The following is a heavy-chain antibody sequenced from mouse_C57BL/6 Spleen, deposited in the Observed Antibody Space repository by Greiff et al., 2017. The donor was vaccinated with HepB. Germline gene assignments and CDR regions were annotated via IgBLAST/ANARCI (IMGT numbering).Heavy chain of an antibody. CDR1: GYTFTSYW. Sequence: QVQLQQPGAELVKPGASVKMSCKASGYTFTSYWIHWVRQTPGQGLEWIGDIYPGSGSTNYNDKLKSKATMTVDTSSSTSFMQRSSLTSEDSAVYYCARSIYYGNSYWYFDFWGKGTTLTVSS. J-gene: IGHJ1*03. CDR2: IYPGSGST. CDR3: ARSIYYGNSYWYFDF. V-gene: IGHV1-55*01. D-gene: IGHD1-1*01.